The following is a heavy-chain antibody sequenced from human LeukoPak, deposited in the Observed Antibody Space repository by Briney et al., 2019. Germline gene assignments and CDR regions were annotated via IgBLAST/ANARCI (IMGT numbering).Heavy chain of an antibody. CDR2: IIPIVGTA. CDR1: GGTFSSYA. J-gene: IGHJ6*02. CDR3: ARAYCGGDCYSGWDYYYYGMDV. Sequence: SVKASCKASGGTFSSYAISWVRQAPGQGLEWMGGIIPIVGTANYAQKFQGRVTITADESTSTAYMELSSLRSEDTAVYYCARAYCGGDCYSGWDYYYYGMDVWGQGTTVTVSS. D-gene: IGHD2-21*02. V-gene: IGHV1-69*01.